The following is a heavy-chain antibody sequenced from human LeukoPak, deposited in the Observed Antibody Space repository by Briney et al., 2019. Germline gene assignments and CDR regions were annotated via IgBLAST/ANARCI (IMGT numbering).Heavy chain of an antibody. V-gene: IGHV5-51*01. D-gene: IGHD1-26*01. CDR2: IYPGDSDT. J-gene: IGHJ4*02. CDR3: AREREVGVHYFDY. Sequence: RGESLKISCKGSGYCFTSYWIAWLRQRPGKGLEWMGIIYPGDSDTRYSPSFQGQVTFSADKSISTAYLQWSSLKASDTAMYYCAREREVGVHYFDYWGQGTLVTVSS. CDR1: GYCFTSYW.